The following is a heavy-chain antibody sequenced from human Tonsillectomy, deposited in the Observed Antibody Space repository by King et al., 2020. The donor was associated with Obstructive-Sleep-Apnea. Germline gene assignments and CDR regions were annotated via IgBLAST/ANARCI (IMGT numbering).Heavy chain of an antibody. CDR1: GFTFSRYA. J-gene: IGHJ4*02. Sequence: VQLVESGGGVVQPGRSLRLSCAASGFTFSRYAMHWVRQAPGKGLEWVAVISYDGSSKYYADSVKGRFTISRDDSKNTLYLQLNSLRAEDTAVYYCAKVLLSWEVEHYFDCWGQGTLVTVSS. D-gene: IGHD1-26*01. CDR2: ISYDGSSK. CDR3: AKVLLSWEVEHYFDC. V-gene: IGHV3-30*04.